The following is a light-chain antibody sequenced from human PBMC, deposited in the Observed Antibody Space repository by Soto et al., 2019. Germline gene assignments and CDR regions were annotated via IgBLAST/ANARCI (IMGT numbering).Light chain of an antibody. CDR1: QSVRSRY. CDR2: GAS. J-gene: IGKJ1*01. Sequence: VLTKSPVTMSLSTGERATLSCRASQSVRSRYLAWYQQKPGQAPRLLIYGASTRATGIPDRFSGSGSGTDFTLTISRLEPEDFAVYYCQQYGSSPVTFGQGTKVDI. V-gene: IGKV3-20*01. CDR3: QQYGSSPVT.